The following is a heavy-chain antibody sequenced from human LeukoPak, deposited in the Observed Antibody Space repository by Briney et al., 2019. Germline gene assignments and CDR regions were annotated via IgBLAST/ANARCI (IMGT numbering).Heavy chain of an antibody. CDR2: ISGSGGST. V-gene: IGHV3-23*01. Sequence: GGSLRLSCAASGFTFDDYAMHWVRQAPGKGLEWVSGISGSGGSTYYADSVKGRFTISRDNSKNTLYLQMNSLRAEDTAVYYCAEPEGGYYDIRPDWGQGTLVTVSS. J-gene: IGHJ4*02. CDR1: GFTFDDYA. CDR3: AEPEGGYYDIRPD. D-gene: IGHD3-22*01.